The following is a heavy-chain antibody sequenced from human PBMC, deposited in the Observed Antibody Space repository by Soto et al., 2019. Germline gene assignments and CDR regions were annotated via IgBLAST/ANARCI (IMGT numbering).Heavy chain of an antibody. CDR2: ISYDGSNK. Sequence: QVQLVKSGGGVVQPGRSLRLSCAASGFTFSSYAIHWVRQAPGKGLEWVAIISYDGSNKYYADSVKGRFTISRDNSKYTLYLQINSLRAEDTAVYYCSREERFCSSGIISDHPCYGMDVWGQGTTVTVSS. CDR1: GFTFSSYA. V-gene: IGHV3-30-3*01. D-gene: IGHD2-2*01. J-gene: IGHJ6*02. CDR3: SREERFCSSGIISDHPCYGMDV.